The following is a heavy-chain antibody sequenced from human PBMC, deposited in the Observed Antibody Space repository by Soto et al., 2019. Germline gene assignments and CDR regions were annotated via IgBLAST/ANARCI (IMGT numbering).Heavy chain of an antibody. Sequence: GSLRLSCAASGFTFSSYAMHWVRQAPGKGLEWVAVISYDGSNKYYADSVKGRFTISRDNSKNTLYLQMNSLRAEDTAVYYCARPLNPGIAAAGTGFDPWGQGTLVTVSS. CDR3: ARPLNPGIAAAGTGFDP. D-gene: IGHD6-13*01. CDR1: GFTFSSYA. CDR2: ISYDGSNK. J-gene: IGHJ5*02. V-gene: IGHV3-30-3*01.